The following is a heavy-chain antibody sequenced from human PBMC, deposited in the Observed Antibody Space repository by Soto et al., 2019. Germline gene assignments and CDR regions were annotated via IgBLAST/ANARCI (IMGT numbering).Heavy chain of an antibody. V-gene: IGHV1-69*06. J-gene: IGHJ2*01. CDR3: ASTKSASSAYYYWYLGL. D-gene: IGHD3-22*01. Sequence: QVELVQSGAEVKKPGSSVKVSCQASEDTFRNYAISWVRQAPGQGLEWMGGIIPIFGTANYAQKFQGRVTITADTSANTVYLERSSLRSEDTAVYYCASTKSASSAYYYWYLGLWGRGTLVTVSS. CDR2: IIPIFGTA. CDR1: EDTFRNYA.